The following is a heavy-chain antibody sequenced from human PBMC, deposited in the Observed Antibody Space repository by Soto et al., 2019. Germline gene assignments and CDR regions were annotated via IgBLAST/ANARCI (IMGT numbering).Heavy chain of an antibody. V-gene: IGHV6-1*01. J-gene: IGHJ5*02. Sequence: SQTLSLTCAISGDSVSSNSAAWNWIRQSLSRGLEWLGRTYYRSKWYNDYAVSVKSRITINPDTSKNQFSLQLNSVTPQDTAVYYCVRTPASGTLDPWGRGTLVTVSS. CDR2: TYYRSKWYN. CDR3: VRTPASGTLDP. D-gene: IGHD6-13*01. CDR1: GDSVSSNSAA.